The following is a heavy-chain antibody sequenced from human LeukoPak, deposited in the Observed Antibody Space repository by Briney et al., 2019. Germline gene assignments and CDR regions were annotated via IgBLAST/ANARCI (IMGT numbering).Heavy chain of an antibody. Sequence: SETLSLTCTVSGGSISSSSYYWGWIRQPPGKGLEWIGSIYYSGSTNYNPSLKSRVTVSVDTSKNQFSLKLSSVTAADTAVYYCARVGWDYVWGSWSYFDYWGQGTLVTVSS. D-gene: IGHD3-16*01. CDR2: IYYSGST. V-gene: IGHV4-39*07. CDR1: GGSISSSSYY. CDR3: ARVGWDYVWGSWSYFDY. J-gene: IGHJ4*02.